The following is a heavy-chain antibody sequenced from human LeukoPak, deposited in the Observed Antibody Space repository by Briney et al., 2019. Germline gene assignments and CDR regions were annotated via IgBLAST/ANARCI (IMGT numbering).Heavy chain of an antibody. D-gene: IGHD6-6*01. CDR2: INHSGST. CDR1: GGSFSGYY. J-gene: IGHJ6*02. V-gene: IGHV4-34*01. CDR3: ARVTSSFYYGMDV. Sequence: SETLSLTCAVYGGSFSGYYWSWIRQPPGKGLEWIGEINHSGSTNYNPSLKSRVTISVDASKNQFSLNLNSVIAADTSVYYCARVTSSFYYGMDVWGQGTTVTVSS.